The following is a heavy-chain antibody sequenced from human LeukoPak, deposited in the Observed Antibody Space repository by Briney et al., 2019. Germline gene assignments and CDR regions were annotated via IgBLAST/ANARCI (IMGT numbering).Heavy chain of an antibody. CDR3: AKDLGYYYGSGGYFND. CDR2: ISGSGGST. Sequence: GGSLRLSCAASGFTFSSYAMSWVRQAPGKGLEWVSAISGSGGSTYYADSVKGRFTISRDNSKNTLYLQMNSLRAEDTAVYYCAKDLGYYYGSGGYFNDWGQGTLVTVSS. J-gene: IGHJ4*02. V-gene: IGHV3-23*01. D-gene: IGHD3-10*01. CDR1: GFTFSSYA.